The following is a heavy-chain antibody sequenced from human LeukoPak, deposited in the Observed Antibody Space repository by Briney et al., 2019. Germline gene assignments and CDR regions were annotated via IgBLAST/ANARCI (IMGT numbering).Heavy chain of an antibody. CDR1: GFTFSSYS. CDR3: AREGTYYYGMDV. V-gene: IGHV3-21*01. Sequence: GGSLRLSCAASGFTFSSYSMNWVRQAPGKGLEWVSSISSSSSYIYYADSVKGRFTISRDNAKNSLYLQMNSLRAEDTAVYYCAREGTYYYGMDVWGQGTTVTVSS. J-gene: IGHJ6*02. CDR2: ISSSSSYI.